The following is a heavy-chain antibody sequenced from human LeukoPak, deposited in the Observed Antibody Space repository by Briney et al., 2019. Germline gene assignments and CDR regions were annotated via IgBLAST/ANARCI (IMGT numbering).Heavy chain of an antibody. D-gene: IGHD3-22*01. Sequence: ASVKVSCKASGYIFTNYGIIWVRQAPGQGLEWMGWINTYNGKTNYTQKVQGRVTMATDTSTSTAYMELRSLRSDDTAVYYCAKSHSGSLRAPFDNWGQGTLVTVSS. CDR2: INTYNGKT. CDR1: GYIFTNYG. V-gene: IGHV1-18*01. CDR3: AKSHSGSLRAPFDN. J-gene: IGHJ4*02.